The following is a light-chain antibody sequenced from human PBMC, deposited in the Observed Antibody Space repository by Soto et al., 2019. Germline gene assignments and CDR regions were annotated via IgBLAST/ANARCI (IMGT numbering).Light chain of an antibody. Sequence: DIPMTQSPSSLSASVGDRVTITCRASQSISSYLNWYQQKPGKAPKLLIYAASSLQSGVPSRFSGSGSGTDFTLTISSLQPEDFATYYCQQSYSTPQVTFGQGTKVEIK. J-gene: IGKJ1*01. CDR2: AAS. CDR1: QSISSY. CDR3: QQSYSTPQVT. V-gene: IGKV1-39*01.